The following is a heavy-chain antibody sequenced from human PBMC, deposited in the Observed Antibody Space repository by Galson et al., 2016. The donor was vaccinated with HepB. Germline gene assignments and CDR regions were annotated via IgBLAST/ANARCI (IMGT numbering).Heavy chain of an antibody. J-gene: IGHJ4*01. CDR3: ATQPGSTDGSDY. V-gene: IGHV4-39*01. D-gene: IGHD2-15*01. CDR1: GGSISSTTYY. Sequence: SETLSLTCTVSGGSISSTTYYWGWIRQPPGKGLEWIVSVLYGGSTYFNPSLKSRVTISVDTSKNQFSLNLTSMTAADTAVYFCATQPGSTDGSDYWGHGTLVTICS. CDR2: VLYGGST.